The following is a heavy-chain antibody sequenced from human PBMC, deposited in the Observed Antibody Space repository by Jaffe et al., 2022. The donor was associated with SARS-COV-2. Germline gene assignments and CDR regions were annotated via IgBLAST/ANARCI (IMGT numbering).Heavy chain of an antibody. CDR1: GFTFGDYA. CDR3: TRCPKANYYYYYYMDV. J-gene: IGHJ6*03. V-gene: IGHV3-49*03. CDR2: IRSKAYGGTT. Sequence: EVQLVESGGGLVQSGRSLRLSCTASGFTFGDYAMSWFRQAPGKGLEWAGLIRSKAYGGTTEYAASVKGRFTISRDDSKSIVYLQMNSLKAEDTAVYYCTRCPKANYYYYYYMDVWGKGTTVTVSS.